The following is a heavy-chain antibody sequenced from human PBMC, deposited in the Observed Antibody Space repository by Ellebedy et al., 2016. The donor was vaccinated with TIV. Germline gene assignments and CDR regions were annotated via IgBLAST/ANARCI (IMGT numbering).Heavy chain of an antibody. CDR3: ARMPIYNASFGWFDP. CDR2: VHPTGTT. V-gene: IGHV4-59*01. Sequence: MPSETLSLTCTVSGGSFSGYFWSWLRQPPGQGLQWIAYVHPTGTTNFLPSLKSRVTISLDTSKSQFSLKMTSVTAADTAINFCARMPIYNASFGWFDPWGQGTLVAVSS. CDR1: GGSFSGYF. J-gene: IGHJ5*02. D-gene: IGHD1-1*01.